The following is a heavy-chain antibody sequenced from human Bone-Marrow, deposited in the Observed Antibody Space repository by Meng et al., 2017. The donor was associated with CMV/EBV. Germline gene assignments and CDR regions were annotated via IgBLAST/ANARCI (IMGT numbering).Heavy chain of an antibody. CDR1: GFSFSSHW. V-gene: IGHV3-7*01. CDR2: IKQDGSEK. J-gene: IGHJ5*02. Sequence: LSCAASGFSFSSHWLSWVRQAPGQGLECVAHIKQDGSEKEYVDSVKGRFTISRDNAKNSLYLQMNSLRAEDTAVYYCAKGHWWFDPWGQGTLVTVSS. CDR3: AKGHWWFDP.